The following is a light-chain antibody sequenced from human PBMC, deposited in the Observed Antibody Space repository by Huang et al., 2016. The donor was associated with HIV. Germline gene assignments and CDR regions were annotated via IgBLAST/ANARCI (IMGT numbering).Light chain of an antibody. CDR2: DAS. V-gene: IGKV3-11*01. CDR3: QERGT. Sequence: EIVLTQSPATLSLSPGERATLSCRASQNVGTYLAWYQQKPGQAPRLLIYDASDRATGVPGRVRGSGSGTNFTLTITSLDPEDFALYYCQERGTFGQGTRVDFK. CDR1: QNVGTY. J-gene: IGKJ1*01.